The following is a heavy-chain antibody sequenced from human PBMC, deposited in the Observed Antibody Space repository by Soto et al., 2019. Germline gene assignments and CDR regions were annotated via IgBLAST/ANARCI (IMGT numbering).Heavy chain of an antibody. D-gene: IGHD3-22*01. CDR1: GFTFRNYG. J-gene: IGHJ3*01. Sequence: GGSLRLSCVASGFTFRNYGMNWVRQAPGKGLEWVSYIGIGSSTTYYADSVKGRFTISRDNAKNSLYLQMNSLRAEDTAVYYCARDQLYYNDISGRPLNAFDVWGQGTMVTVSS. CDR3: ARDQLYYNDISGRPLNAFDV. CDR2: IGIGSSTT. V-gene: IGHV3-48*01.